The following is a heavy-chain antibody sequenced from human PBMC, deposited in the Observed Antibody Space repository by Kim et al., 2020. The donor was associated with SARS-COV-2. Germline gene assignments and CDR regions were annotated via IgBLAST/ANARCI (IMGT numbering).Heavy chain of an antibody. J-gene: IGHJ5*02. Sequence: SETLSLTCNVSGDSITSRTYYWGWIRQPPGKGMEWIESLYSGGTTQYAPSLTSRVTIAADTSKNQISLKLTFVTAADTAMYYCARHQERYDGSGSHYNWFDPWGQGTLVTVSS. CDR1: GDSITSRTYY. D-gene: IGHD3-10*01. V-gene: IGHV4-39*01. CDR3: ARHQERYDGSGSHYNWFDP. CDR2: LYSGGTT.